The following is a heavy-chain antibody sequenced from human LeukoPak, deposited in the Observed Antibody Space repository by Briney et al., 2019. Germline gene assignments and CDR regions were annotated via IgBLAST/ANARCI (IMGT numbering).Heavy chain of an antibody. J-gene: IGHJ3*02. Sequence: PSETLSLTCTVSGGSINSYYWSWIRQPPGKGLQWIGCIHYSGSTNYNPSLKSRVTISVDTSKNQFSLKLSSVTAADTAVYYCARGGGFYDSPFYIWGQGTMVTVSS. D-gene: IGHD3-22*01. CDR1: GGSINSYY. V-gene: IGHV4-59*12. CDR2: IHYSGST. CDR3: ARGGGFYDSPFYI.